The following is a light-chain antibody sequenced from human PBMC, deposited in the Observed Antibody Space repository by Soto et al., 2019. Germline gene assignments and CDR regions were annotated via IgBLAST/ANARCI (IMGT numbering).Light chain of an antibody. CDR1: SSDVGGYNY. CDR3: SSYTSSSTYV. Sequence: QSALTQPASVSGSPGQSIAISCTGTSSDVGGYNYVSWYQQHPGKAPKLMISEVSNRPSGVSNRFSGSKSGNTASLTISGLQAEDEADYYCSSYTSSSTYVFGTWTKLTVL. CDR2: EVS. V-gene: IGLV2-14*01. J-gene: IGLJ1*01.